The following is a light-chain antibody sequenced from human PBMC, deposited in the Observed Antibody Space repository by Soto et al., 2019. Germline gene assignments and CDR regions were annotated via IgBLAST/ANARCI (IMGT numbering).Light chain of an antibody. CDR2: GAS. J-gene: IGKJ1*01. Sequence: IVLPQSPGALSLSPGERATLSCRASQSVSSSYLAWYQQKPGQAPRLLIYGASTRATGIPARCSGSSWGTEFTLTIISLQSEDFAVYYCQQYNNGSLWPFGQGTKVDNK. CDR1: QSVSSSY. CDR3: QQYNNGSLWP. V-gene: IGKV3-15*01.